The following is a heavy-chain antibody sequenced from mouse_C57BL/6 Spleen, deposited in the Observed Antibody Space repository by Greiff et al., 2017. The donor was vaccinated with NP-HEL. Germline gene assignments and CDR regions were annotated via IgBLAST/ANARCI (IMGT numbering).Heavy chain of an antibody. CDR1: GYTFTSYW. Sequence: QVQLQQPGTELVKPGASVKLSCKASGYTFTSYWMHWVKQRPGQGLEWIGNINPSNGGTNYNEKFKSKATLTVDKASSTAYMQLSSLTSEDSAVYDCARDSVYYGSSACWYFDVRGTGTTVTFS. J-gene: IGHJ1*03. V-gene: IGHV1-53*01. CDR2: INPSNGGT. CDR3: ARDSVYYGSSACWYFDV. D-gene: IGHD1-1*01.